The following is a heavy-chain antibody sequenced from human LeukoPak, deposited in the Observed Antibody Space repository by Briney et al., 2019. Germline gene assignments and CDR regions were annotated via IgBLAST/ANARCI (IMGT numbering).Heavy chain of an antibody. V-gene: IGHV4-59*01. CDR1: GGSISSYY. CDR3: ARGRARDSSGYPNY. D-gene: IGHD3-22*01. CDR2: IYYSGST. Sequence: SETLSLTCTVSGGSISSYYWSWIRQLPGKGLEWIGYIYYSGSTNYNPSLKSRVTISVDTSKNQFSLKLSSVTAADTAVYYCARGRARDSSGYPNYWGQGTLVTVSS. J-gene: IGHJ4*02.